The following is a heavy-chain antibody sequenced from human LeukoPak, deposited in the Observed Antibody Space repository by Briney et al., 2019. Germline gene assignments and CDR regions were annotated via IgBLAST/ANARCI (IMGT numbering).Heavy chain of an antibody. Sequence: GGSLRLSCAASGFTFDDYAMHWVRQALGKGLEWVSLISGDGGSTYYADSVKGRFTISRDNSKNSLYLQMNSLRTEDTALYYCAKEIDYYDSSGYRDYWGQGTLVTVSS. V-gene: IGHV3-43*02. CDR1: GFTFDDYA. J-gene: IGHJ4*02. CDR3: AKEIDYYDSSGYRDY. CDR2: ISGDGGST. D-gene: IGHD3-22*01.